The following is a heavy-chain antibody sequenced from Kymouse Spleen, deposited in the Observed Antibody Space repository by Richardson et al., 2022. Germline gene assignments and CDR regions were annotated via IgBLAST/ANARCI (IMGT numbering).Heavy chain of an antibody. Sequence: QVQLQQWGAGLLKPSETLSLTCAVYGGSFSGYYWSWIRQPPGKGLEWIGEINHSGSTNYNPSLKSRVTISVDTSKNQFSLKLSSVTAADTAVYYCARVRAVAGSDAFDIWGQGTMVTVSS. CDR2: INHSGST. J-gene: IGHJ3*02. V-gene: IGHV4-34*01. D-gene: IGHD6-19*01. CDR1: GGSFSGYY. CDR3: ARVRAVAGSDAFDI.